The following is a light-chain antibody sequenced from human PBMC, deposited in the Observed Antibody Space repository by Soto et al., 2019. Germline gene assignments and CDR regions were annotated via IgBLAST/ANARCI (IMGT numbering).Light chain of an antibody. CDR1: SSNIGSNY. CDR2: RNN. Sequence: QSVLTQPPSASGTPGQRVTISCSGSSSNIGSNYVFWYQQLPGTAPKVLMYRNNQRPSGVPDRISGSKSGTSASLAISGLRSEDEADYYCATWDDSLSGYVVFGGGTKVTVL. J-gene: IGLJ2*01. CDR3: ATWDDSLSGYVV. V-gene: IGLV1-47*01.